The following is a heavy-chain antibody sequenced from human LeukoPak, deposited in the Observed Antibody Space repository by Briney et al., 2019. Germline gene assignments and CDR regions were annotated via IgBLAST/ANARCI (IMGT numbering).Heavy chain of an antibody. CDR3: AKDYYDSSGYYYYYYYYGMDV. D-gene: IGHD3-22*01. V-gene: IGHV3-74*01. Sequence: GGSLRLSCAASGFTFSSYWMHWVRQAPGRGLVWVSRINSDGSSTSYADSVKGRFTISRDNAKNTLYLQMNSLRAEDTAVYYCAKDYYDSSGYYYYYYYYGMDVWGQGTTVTVSS. CDR1: GFTFSSYW. J-gene: IGHJ6*02. CDR2: INSDGSST.